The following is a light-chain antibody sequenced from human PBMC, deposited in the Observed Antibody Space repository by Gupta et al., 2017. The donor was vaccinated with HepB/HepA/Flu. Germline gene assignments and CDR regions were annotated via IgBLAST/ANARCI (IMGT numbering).Light chain of an antibody. J-gene: IGLJ2*01. V-gene: IGLV2-23*02. CDR2: EVN. CDR3: CSYVDTTTFVI. CDR1: SNDVGSHNL. Sequence: ALTQPASVSGSPGQAITISCTGTSNDVGSHNLVSWYQQHPLKAPKLIIYEVNKRPSGVSSRFSGSRSGNTASLTISGLQAEDEADYYCCSYVDTTTFVIFGGGTKLTVL.